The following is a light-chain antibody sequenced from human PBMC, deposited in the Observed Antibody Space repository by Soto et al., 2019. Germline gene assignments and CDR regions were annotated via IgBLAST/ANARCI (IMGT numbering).Light chain of an antibody. J-gene: IGLJ2*01. CDR3: HVWDISGDQVV. Sequence: SYELTQPPSVPVAPGQTATFTCGADNIGSKSVHWYQKKPGQAPLLVVFADSDRPPGIPARFSAFNSGNTAILTISMVEDGDEADYYCHVWDISGDQVVFGGGTKVTVL. CDR1: NIGSKS. V-gene: IGLV3-21*02. CDR2: ADS.